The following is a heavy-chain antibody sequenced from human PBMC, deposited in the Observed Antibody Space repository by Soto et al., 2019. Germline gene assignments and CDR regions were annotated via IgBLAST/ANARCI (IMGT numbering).Heavy chain of an antibody. Sequence: SPTLSLTCAISGDSVSSNSAAWNWIRQSPSRGLEWLGRTYYRSKWYNDYAVSVKSRITINPDTSKNQFSLQLNSVTPEDTAVYYCAKTNGYDYYYGMDVWGQGTTVTVSS. CDR2: TYYRSKWYN. V-gene: IGHV6-1*01. J-gene: IGHJ6*02. CDR1: GDSVSSNSAA. CDR3: AKTNGYDYYYGMDV. D-gene: IGHD2-8*01.